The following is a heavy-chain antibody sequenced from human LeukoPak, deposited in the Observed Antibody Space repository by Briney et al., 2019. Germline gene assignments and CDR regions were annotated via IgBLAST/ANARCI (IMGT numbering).Heavy chain of an antibody. D-gene: IGHD6-13*01. Sequence: PVGSLRLSCVASVFSFSTYSMVWVRQALGKGLEWVSAITRDGRTFYADSVQGRVTISRDNSKNTLYLQMSSLGAEDTADYFCANVGVADANPHFYLDVWGTGTTVTVSS. CDR1: VFSFSTYS. CDR3: ANVGVADANPHFYLDV. CDR2: ITRDGRT. J-gene: IGHJ6*03. V-gene: IGHV3-23*01.